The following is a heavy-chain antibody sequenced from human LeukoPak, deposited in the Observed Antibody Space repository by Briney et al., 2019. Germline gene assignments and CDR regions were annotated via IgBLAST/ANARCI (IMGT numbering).Heavy chain of an antibody. CDR3: ARDLMLSRRFDP. Sequence: SQTLSLTCTVSGGSIGSGDYYWSWIRQPPGKGLEWIGYIYYSGSTYYNPSLKSRVTISVDTSRNQFSLKLSSVTAADTAVYYCARDLMLSRRFDPWGQGTLVTVSS. CDR1: GGSIGSGDYY. J-gene: IGHJ5*02. D-gene: IGHD2-8*01. CDR2: IYYSGST. V-gene: IGHV4-30-4*01.